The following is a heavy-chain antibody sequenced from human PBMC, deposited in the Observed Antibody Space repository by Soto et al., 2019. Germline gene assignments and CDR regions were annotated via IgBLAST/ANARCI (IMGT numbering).Heavy chain of an antibody. Sequence: ASVKVSCKSSGYTFTSYYMHWVRQAPGQGLEWMGIINPSGGSTSYAQKFQGRVTMTRDTSTSTVYMELSSLRSEDTAVYYCARDLDYGGNSRSNWFDPWGQGTLVTVSS. CDR2: INPSGGST. CDR1: GYTFTSYY. J-gene: IGHJ5*02. V-gene: IGHV1-46*01. CDR3: ARDLDYGGNSRSNWFDP. D-gene: IGHD4-17*01.